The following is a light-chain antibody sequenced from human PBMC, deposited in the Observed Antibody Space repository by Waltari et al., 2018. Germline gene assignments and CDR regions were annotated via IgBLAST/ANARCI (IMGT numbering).Light chain of an antibody. J-gene: IGLJ1*01. CDR2: DVS. CDR1: SSYVGAYNY. Sequence: QSALTQPASVSGSPGQSITISCTGTSSYVGAYNYVSWYLQHPGKAPNLMIYDVSIRPSGVSNRFSGSKSGNTASLTISGLQAEDEADYYCNSYATTNSYVFGTGTKVTVL. V-gene: IGLV2-14*01. CDR3: NSYATTNSYV.